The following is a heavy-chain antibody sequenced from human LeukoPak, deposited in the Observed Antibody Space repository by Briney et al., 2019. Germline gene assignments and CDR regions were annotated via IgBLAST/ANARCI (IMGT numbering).Heavy chain of an antibody. D-gene: IGHD3-16*01. Sequence: SETLSLTCAVYGGSFSGYYWSWIRQPPGKGLEWIGEINHSGSTNYNPSLKSRVTISVDTSKNQFSLNLSSVTAADTAVYYCARGFGSPDYWGQGTLVTVSS. CDR3: ARGFGSPDY. V-gene: IGHV4-34*01. CDR2: INHSGST. J-gene: IGHJ4*02. CDR1: GGSFSGYY.